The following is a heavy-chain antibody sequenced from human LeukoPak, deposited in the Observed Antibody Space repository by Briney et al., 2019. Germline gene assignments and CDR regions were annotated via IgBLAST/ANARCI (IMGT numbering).Heavy chain of an antibody. CDR3: ARDPDVVGGATTGDY. J-gene: IGHJ4*02. Sequence: ASVKVSCKASGYTFTGYYMHWVRQAPGQGLEWMGWINPNSGGTNYAQKFQGRVTMTRDTSISTAYMELSRLRSDDTAVYYCARDPDVVGGATTGDYWGQGTLVTVSS. D-gene: IGHD1-26*01. CDR2: INPNSGGT. V-gene: IGHV1-2*02. CDR1: GYTFTGYY.